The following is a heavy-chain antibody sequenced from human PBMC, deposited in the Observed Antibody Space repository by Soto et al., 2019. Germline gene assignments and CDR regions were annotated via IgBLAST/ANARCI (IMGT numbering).Heavy chain of an antibody. Sequence: PSQTLSLTCAISGDSVSSNSVAWNWIRQSPSRGLEWLGRTYYRSKWYIDYAESVKSRITINSDTSKNQFSLLLNSVTPEDTAVYYCARQFTSFLDYWGQGTLVTVSS. CDR3: ARQFTSFLDY. D-gene: IGHD2-2*01. CDR2: TYYRSKWYI. J-gene: IGHJ4*02. V-gene: IGHV6-1*01. CDR1: GDSVSSNSVA.